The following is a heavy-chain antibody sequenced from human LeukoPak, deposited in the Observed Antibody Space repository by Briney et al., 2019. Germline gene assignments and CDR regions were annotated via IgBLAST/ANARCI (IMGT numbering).Heavy chain of an antibody. CDR3: ANQIVVVPAAISGNAFDI. V-gene: IGHV3-30*02. Sequence: PGGSLRLSCAASGFTFSSYGMHWVRQAPGKGLEWVACIRYDGSNKYYADSVKGRFTISRDNSKNTLYLQMNSLRAEDTAVYYCANQIVVVPAAISGNAFDIWGQGTMVTVSS. J-gene: IGHJ3*02. D-gene: IGHD2-2*01. CDR1: GFTFSSYG. CDR2: IRYDGSNK.